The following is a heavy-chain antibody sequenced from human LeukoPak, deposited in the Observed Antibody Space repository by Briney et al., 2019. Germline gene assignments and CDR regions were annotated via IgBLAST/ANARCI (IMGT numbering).Heavy chain of an antibody. CDR2: ISYDGSNK. CDR1: GFTFSSYG. V-gene: IGHV3-30*18. D-gene: IGHD6-13*01. J-gene: IGHJ4*02. CDR3: AKDGGSSWYGDYFDY. Sequence: GGSLRLSCAASGFTFSSYGMHWVRQAPGKGLQWVAVISYDGSNKYYADSVKGRFTISRDNSKNTLYLQMNSLRAEDTAVYYCAKDGGSSWYGDYFDYWGQGTLVTVSS.